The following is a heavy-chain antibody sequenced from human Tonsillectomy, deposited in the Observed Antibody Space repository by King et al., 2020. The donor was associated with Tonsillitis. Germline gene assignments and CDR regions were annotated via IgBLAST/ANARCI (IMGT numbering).Heavy chain of an antibody. CDR1: GGSISSTTYY. Sequence: QLQESGPGLVKPSETLSLTCTVSGGSISSTTYYWGWVRQPPGKGLEWIGSMGYGGNTYYNPSLKSRVTISVDTSKNQFSLKLTSVTAADTAVYYCARPGWPYWYFDLWGRGTLVTVSS. CDR2: MGYGGNT. CDR3: ARPGWPYWYFDL. V-gene: IGHV4-39*01. D-gene: IGHD6-19*01. J-gene: IGHJ2*01.